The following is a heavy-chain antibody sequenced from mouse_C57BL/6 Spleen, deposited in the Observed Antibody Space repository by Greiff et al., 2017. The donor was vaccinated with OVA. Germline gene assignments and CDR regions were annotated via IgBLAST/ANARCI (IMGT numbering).Heavy chain of an antibody. J-gene: IGHJ4*01. Sequence: VQLQQSGPGLVQPSQSLSITCTVSGFSLTSYGVHWVRQSPGKGLEWLGVIWRGGSTDYNAAFMSRLSITKDNSKSQVFFKMNSLQADDTAIYYCAKLYDYDGIYYYAMDYWGQGTSVTVSS. V-gene: IGHV2-5*01. CDR1: GFSLTSYG. CDR2: IWRGGST. D-gene: IGHD2-4*01. CDR3: AKLYDYDGIYYYAMDY.